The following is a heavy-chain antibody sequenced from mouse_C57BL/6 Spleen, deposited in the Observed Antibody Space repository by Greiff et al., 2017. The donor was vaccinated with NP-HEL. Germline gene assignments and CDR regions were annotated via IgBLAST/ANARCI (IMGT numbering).Heavy chain of an antibody. J-gene: IGHJ2*01. CDR3: ARGTVVVDY. CDR2: IWSGGST. Sequence: VMLVESGPGLVQPSQSLSITCTVSGFSLTSYGVHWVRQSPGKGLEWLGVIWSGGSTDYNAAFISRLSISKDNSKSQVFFKMNSLQADDTAIYYCARGTVVVDYWGQGTTLTVSS. D-gene: IGHD1-1*01. CDR1: GFSLTSYG. V-gene: IGHV2-2*01.